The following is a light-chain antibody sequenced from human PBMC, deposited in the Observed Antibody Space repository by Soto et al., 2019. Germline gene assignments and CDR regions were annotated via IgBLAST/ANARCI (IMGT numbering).Light chain of an antibody. CDR1: QDISNY. V-gene: IGKV1-33*01. J-gene: IGKJ5*01. CDR3: QQYDSLPLT. Sequence: DIKMTQSPPSLSVSVGDRVTIASQASQDISNYLHWFQQKPGKAPQLLIFDVSNLQTGVPSRFSGGGSGTDFALTISSLEPEDFATYYCQQYDSLPLTFGQGTRLEIK. CDR2: DVS.